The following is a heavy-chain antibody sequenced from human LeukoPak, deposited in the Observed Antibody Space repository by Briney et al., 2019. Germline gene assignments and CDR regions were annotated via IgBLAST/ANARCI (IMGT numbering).Heavy chain of an antibody. CDR1: GYNFTGYY. CDR3: ARDRIIPSALGLDP. J-gene: IGHJ5*02. Sequence: ASVKVSCKASGYNFTGYYILWVRRAPGQGLEWMGLINPSSGSTGYAQKFQGRVTMTRAMSTSTVYMDLSSLRSDDTAEYYCARDRIIPSALGLDPWGQGTLVTVSS. D-gene: IGHD2-2*01. V-gene: IGHV1-46*01. CDR2: INPSSGST.